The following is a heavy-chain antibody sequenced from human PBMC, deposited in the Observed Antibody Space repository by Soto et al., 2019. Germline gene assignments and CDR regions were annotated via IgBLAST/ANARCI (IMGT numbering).Heavy chain of an antibody. Sequence: QVQLVQSGAEVKQPGSSVKVSCKASGGTFSSYTISWVRQAPGQGLEWMGRIIPILGIANYAQKFQGRVTITADKSTSTAYMELSSLRSEDTAVYYCARGPPPYYYDSSGWYYFDYWGQGTLFTVSS. CDR2: IIPILGIA. CDR3: ARGPPPYYYDSSGWYYFDY. D-gene: IGHD3-22*01. CDR1: GGTFSSYT. J-gene: IGHJ4*02. V-gene: IGHV1-69*02.